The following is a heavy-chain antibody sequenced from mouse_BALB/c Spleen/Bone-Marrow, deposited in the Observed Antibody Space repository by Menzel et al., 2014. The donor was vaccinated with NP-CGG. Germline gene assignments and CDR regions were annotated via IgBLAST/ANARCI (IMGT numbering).Heavy chain of an antibody. V-gene: IGHV5-6*01. Sequence: DVQLVESGGDLVKPGGSLKLSCAASGFTFSSYGMSWVRQTPDKRLEWVATISSGGSYTYYPDSVKGRFTISRGNAKNTLYLQMSSLKSEDTAMYYCARPYDFGAWFTYWGQGTLVTVSA. CDR1: GFTFSSYG. CDR3: ARPYDFGAWFTY. J-gene: IGHJ3*01. D-gene: IGHD2-4*01. CDR2: ISSGGSYT.